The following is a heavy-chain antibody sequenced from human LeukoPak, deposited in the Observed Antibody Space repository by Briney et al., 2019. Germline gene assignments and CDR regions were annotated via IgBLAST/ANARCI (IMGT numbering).Heavy chain of an antibody. CDR3: ARGRRIQLWFFDY. CDR1: GYTFTGYY. Sequence: GASVKVSCKASGYTFTGYYMHWVRQAPGQGLEWMGWINPNSGGTNYAQKFQGRVTMTRNTSISTAYMELSSLRSEDTAVYYCARGRRIQLWFFDYWGQGTLVTVSS. J-gene: IGHJ4*02. D-gene: IGHD5-18*01. V-gene: IGHV1-2*02. CDR2: INPNSGGT.